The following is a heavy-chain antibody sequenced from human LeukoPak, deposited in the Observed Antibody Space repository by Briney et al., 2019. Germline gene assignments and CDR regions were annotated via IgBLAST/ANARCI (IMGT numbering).Heavy chain of an antibody. J-gene: IGHJ4*02. V-gene: IGHV3-48*01. CDR2: ISSSSTI. D-gene: IGHD3-3*01. CDR1: GFTFSSYS. Sequence: GGSLRLSCAASGFTFSSYSMNWVRQAPGKGLEWVSYISSSSTIYYADSVKGRFTISRDNAKNSLYLQMNSLRAEDTAVYYCARAYKPLDYDFWSGYPYWGQGTLVTVSS. CDR3: ARAYKPLDYDFWSGYPY.